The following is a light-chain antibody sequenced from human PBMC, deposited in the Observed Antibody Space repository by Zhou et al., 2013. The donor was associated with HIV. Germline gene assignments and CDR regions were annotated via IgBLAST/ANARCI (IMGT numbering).Light chain of an antibody. CDR3: QQYDTWPS. Sequence: EIVLTQSPGTLSLSPGERATLSCKASQSVSSTYLAWYQQKPGQAPRLLIYGASSRATGVPARFSGSGSGREFTLTISGLQSEDFALYFCQQYDTWPSFGQGTKLQIK. CDR1: QSVSSTY. CDR2: GAS. J-gene: IGKJ2*01. V-gene: IGKV3-15*01.